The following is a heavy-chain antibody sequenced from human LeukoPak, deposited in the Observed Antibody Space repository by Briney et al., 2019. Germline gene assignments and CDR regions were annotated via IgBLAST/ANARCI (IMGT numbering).Heavy chain of an antibody. CDR3: ALWGYFDSSGRHF. Sequence: PSETLSLTCTVSGGSISSSSYYWGWIRQPPGKGLEWIGSIYYSGSTYYNPSLKSRVTISVDTSKNQFSLKLSSVTAADTAVYYCALWGYFDSSGRHFWGQGTLVTVSS. CDR2: IYYSGST. V-gene: IGHV4-39*07. J-gene: IGHJ4*02. CDR1: GGSISSSSYY. D-gene: IGHD3-22*01.